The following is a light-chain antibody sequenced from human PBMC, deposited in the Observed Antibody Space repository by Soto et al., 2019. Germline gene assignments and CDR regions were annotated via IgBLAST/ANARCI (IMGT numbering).Light chain of an antibody. CDR2: GNK. CDR1: SSNIGGGED. Sequence: QSVLTQPPSVSGAPGQTVTISCTGSSSNIGGGEDVHWYQQLPGAAPKLLVYGNKNRPSGVSERFSGSKSGTTASLAITGLQVEDEGDYYCQSYDSSLSVLYVFGTGTKVTVL. J-gene: IGLJ1*01. V-gene: IGLV1-40*01. CDR3: QSYDSSLSVLYV.